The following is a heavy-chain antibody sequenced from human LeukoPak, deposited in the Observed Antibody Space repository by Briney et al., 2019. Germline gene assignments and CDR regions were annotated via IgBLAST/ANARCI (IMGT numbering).Heavy chain of an antibody. D-gene: IGHD5-12*01. J-gene: IGHJ4*02. CDR3: ARAGGYASSWAY. Sequence: PGGSLGLSCAASGFTFCSYWMSWVRQAPGKGLEWVANIKQDGSEKNYVDSVKGRFTISRDNAKNSLDLQMNSLRGEDTAVYYCARAGGYASSWAYWGQGTLVTVSS. CDR2: IKQDGSEK. CDR1: GFTFCSYW. V-gene: IGHV3-7*01.